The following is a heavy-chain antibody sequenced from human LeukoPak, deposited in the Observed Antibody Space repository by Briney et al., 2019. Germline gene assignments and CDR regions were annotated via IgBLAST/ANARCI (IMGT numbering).Heavy chain of an antibody. D-gene: IGHD5-18*01. CDR1: GFTFSSYA. V-gene: IGHV3-30*04. Sequence: PGGSLRLSCAASGFTFSSYAMHWVRQALGKGLEWGAVISYDGSNKYYADSVKGRFTISRDNSKNTLYLQMNSLRAEDTAVYFCASGKYRYGDNWFDPWGQGTLVTVSS. CDR3: ASGKYRYGDNWFDP. J-gene: IGHJ5*02. CDR2: ISYDGSNK.